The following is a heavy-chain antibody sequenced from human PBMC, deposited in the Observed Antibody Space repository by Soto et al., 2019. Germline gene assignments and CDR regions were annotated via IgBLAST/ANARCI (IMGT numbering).Heavy chain of an antibody. Sequence: PSETLSLTCAVYGGSFSGYYWSWIRQPPGKGLEWIGEINHSGSTNYNPSLKSRVTISVDTSKNQFSLKLSSVTAADTAVYYCARGRYRYSSGWSPGLFYYYYGMDVWGQGTTVTVSS. D-gene: IGHD6-19*01. V-gene: IGHV4-34*01. CDR1: GGSFSGYY. CDR2: INHSGST. J-gene: IGHJ6*02. CDR3: ARGRYRYSSGWSPGLFYYYYGMDV.